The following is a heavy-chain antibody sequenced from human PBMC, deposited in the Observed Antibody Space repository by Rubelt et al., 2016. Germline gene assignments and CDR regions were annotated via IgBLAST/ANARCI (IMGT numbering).Heavy chain of an antibody. Sequence: QVQLQQWGAGLLKPSETLSLTCAVYGGSFSGYYWSWIRQPPGKGLEWIGEINHSGSTNYNPSLKSRVTISVDTSKNQFSLKLSSVTAADTAVYYCARGPLEMATSGDYWGQGTLVTVSS. CDR1: GGSFSGYY. CDR2: INHSGST. CDR3: ARGPLEMATSGDY. V-gene: IGHV4-34*01. D-gene: IGHD5-24*01. J-gene: IGHJ4*02.